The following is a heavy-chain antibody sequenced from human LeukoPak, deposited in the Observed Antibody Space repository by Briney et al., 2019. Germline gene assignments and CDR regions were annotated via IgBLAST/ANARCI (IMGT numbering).Heavy chain of an antibody. J-gene: IGHJ4*02. Sequence: PGGSLRLSCAASGLTFSTYAMSWVRQAPGKGLEWVSSISGSGGFTYYADSVKGRFTISRDNSKNMLYLQMNSLRAEDTAVYYCAKHKGSGSYYLYSFDYWGQGTLVTVSS. CDR3: AKHKGSGSYYLYSFDY. V-gene: IGHV3-23*01. CDR2: ISGSGGFT. CDR1: GLTFSTYA. D-gene: IGHD3-10*01.